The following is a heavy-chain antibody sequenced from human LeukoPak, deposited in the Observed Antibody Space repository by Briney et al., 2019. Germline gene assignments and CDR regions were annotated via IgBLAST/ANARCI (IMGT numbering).Heavy chain of an antibody. CDR1: GGTFSSYA. V-gene: IGHV1-69*04. Sequence: EASVKVSSKAYGGTFSSYAISWVRQAPGQGLEWMGRIIPILGIANYAQKFQGRVTITADKSTSTAYMELSSLRSEDTAVYYCARDNIAAAQYYYYYGMDVWGQGTTVTVSS. CDR3: ARDNIAAAQYYYYYGMDV. J-gene: IGHJ6*02. D-gene: IGHD6-13*01. CDR2: IIPILGIA.